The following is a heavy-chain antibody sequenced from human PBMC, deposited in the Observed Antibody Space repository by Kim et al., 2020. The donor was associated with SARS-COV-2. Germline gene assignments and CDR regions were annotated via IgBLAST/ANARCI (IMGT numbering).Heavy chain of an antibody. CDR3: ARTRFGYYDAWTAHSLDY. J-gene: IGHJ4*02. D-gene: IGHD3-3*01. CDR1: GFPFNDYE. Sequence: GGSLRLSCSASGFPFNDYEFNWVRQAPGKGLEWVSYISVIGNSIYYADSVKGRYTISRDDARNSLFLQMNSLRVEDTAIYYCARTRFGYYDAWTAHSLDYWGPGTLVTVSS. CDR2: ISVIGNSI. V-gene: IGHV3-48*03.